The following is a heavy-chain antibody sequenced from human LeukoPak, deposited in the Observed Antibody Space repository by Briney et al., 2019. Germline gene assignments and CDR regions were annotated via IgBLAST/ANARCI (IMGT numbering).Heavy chain of an antibody. D-gene: IGHD3-10*01. J-gene: IGHJ5*02. CDR3: ARAAGSGSYYKGNWFDP. CDR2: ISSNGGST. V-gene: IGHV3-64*01. CDR1: GFTFSSYA. Sequence: GGSLRLSCAASGFTFSSYAMHWVRQAPGKGLEYVSAISSNGGSTYYANSVEGRFTISRDNSKNTLYLQMDSLRAEDTAVYYCARAAGSGSYYKGNWFDPWGQGTLVTVSS.